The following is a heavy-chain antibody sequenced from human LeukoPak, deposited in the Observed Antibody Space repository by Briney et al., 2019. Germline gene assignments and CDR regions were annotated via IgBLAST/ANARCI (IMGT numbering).Heavy chain of an antibody. D-gene: IGHD2-21*01. CDR2: VYASGTT. CDR3: AKTHCGGGSCDKFDS. CDR1: GASVSTYF. Sequence: SETLSLTCTVSGASVSTYFWSWIRQPAGKTLEWIGRVYASGTTYYNLSLRSRVTLSIDTSKNQFSLSLNSVTAADTAVYYCAKTHCGGGSCDKFDSWGQGILVTVSS. J-gene: IGHJ5*01. V-gene: IGHV4-4*07.